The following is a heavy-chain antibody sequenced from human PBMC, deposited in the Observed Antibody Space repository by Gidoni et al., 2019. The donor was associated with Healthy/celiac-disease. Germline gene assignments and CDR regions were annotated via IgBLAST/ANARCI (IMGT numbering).Heavy chain of an antibody. CDR2: ISRSSSYI. CDR1: RFTFSSYS. CDR3: ARPYAATELYYFDY. J-gene: IGHJ4*02. Sequence: EVQLVQSGGGLVKPGWSLRLSCASSRFTFSSYSMNWVRQAPGKGLEWVSSISRSSSYIYYADSVKGRFTISRDNAKNSLYLQMNSLRAEDTAVYYCARPYAATELYYFDYWGQGTLVTVSS. D-gene: IGHD1-7*01. V-gene: IGHV3-21*01.